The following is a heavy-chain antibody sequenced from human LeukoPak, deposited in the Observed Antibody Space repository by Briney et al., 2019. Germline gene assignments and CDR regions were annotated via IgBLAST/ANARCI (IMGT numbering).Heavy chain of an antibody. Sequence: GGSLRLSCAASGFTFSSYAMSWVRRAPGKGLEWVSAISGSGGSTYYADSVKGRFTISRDNSKNTLYLQMNSLRAEDTAVYYCAKGKYQLPDYFDYWGQGTLVTVSS. CDR3: AKGKYQLPDYFDY. CDR1: GFTFSSYA. J-gene: IGHJ4*02. D-gene: IGHD2-2*01. CDR2: ISGSGGST. V-gene: IGHV3-23*01.